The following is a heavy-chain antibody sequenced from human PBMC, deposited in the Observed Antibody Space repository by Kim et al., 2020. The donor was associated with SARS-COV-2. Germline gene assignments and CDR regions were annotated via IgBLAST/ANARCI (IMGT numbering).Heavy chain of an antibody. J-gene: IGHJ1*01. V-gene: IGHV4-34*01. D-gene: IGHD6-13*01. CDR3: ARGLGSSSWPPRAKYFQH. CDR2: INHSGST. Sequence: SETLSLTCAVYGGSFSGYYWSWIRQPPGKGLEWIGEINHSGSTNYNPSLKSRVTISVDTSKNQFSLKLSSVTAADTAVYYCARGLGSSSWPPRAKYFQH. CDR1: GGSFSGYY.